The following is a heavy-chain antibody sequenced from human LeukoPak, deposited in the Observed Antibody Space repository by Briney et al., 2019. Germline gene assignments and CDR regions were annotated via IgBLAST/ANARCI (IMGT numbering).Heavy chain of an antibody. V-gene: IGHV1-2*02. CDR1: GHTFTGYY. J-gene: IGHJ4*02. CDR2: INFNDGGT. CDR3: AREYSATYRFDY. D-gene: IGHD1-26*01. Sequence: GASVKVSCKASGHTFTGYYIHWVRQAPGQGLEWMGYINFNDGGTNYAQKFQGRVTLTRDTSISTAYMELSRLRSDDTAVYYCAREYSATYRFDYWGQGTLVTVSS.